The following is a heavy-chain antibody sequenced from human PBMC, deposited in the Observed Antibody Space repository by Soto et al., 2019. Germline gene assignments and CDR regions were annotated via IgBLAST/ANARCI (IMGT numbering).Heavy chain of an antibody. J-gene: IGHJ4*02. Sequence: PGGSLRLSCVASGFTCNIYEMHWVRQAPGKGLECISYISTSGTDLYYADSVKARFTISRHNAKNSLYLQMNSLRGEDTAVYYCARGAVGLTGYQTYWGQGPLVTASS. V-gene: IGHV3-48*03. CDR1: GFTCNIYE. D-gene: IGHD3-9*01. CDR3: ARGAVGLTGYQTY. CDR2: ISTSGTDL.